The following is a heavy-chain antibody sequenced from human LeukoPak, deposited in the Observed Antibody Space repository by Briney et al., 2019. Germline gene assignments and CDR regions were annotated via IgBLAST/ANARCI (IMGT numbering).Heavy chain of an antibody. CDR1: WLLYQRYS. D-gene: IGHD1-1*01. V-gene: IGHV3-21*04. J-gene: IGHJ4*02. Sequence: GGSLRLSCRAWWLLYQRYSMKWARQAPGKGLGWVSSISSSSSYIYYADSVKGRFTISRDNAKNSLYLQMNSLRAEPWARRDCGIDVRTGTTGPHYFDYWGQGTLVTVSS. CDR3: GIDVRTGTTGPHYFDY. CDR2: ISSSSSYI.